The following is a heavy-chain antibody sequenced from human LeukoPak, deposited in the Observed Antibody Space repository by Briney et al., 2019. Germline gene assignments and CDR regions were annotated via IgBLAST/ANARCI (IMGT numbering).Heavy chain of an antibody. D-gene: IGHD3-22*01. Sequence: PGGSLRLSCAASGFTFSSYAMHWVRQAPGKGLEWVAVISYDGSNKYYADSVKGRFTISRDNSKNTLYLQMNSLRAEDTAVYYCARVPDSSGYYLGSTFDYWGQGTLVTVSS. CDR2: ISYDGSNK. J-gene: IGHJ4*02. CDR3: ARVPDSSGYYLGSTFDY. V-gene: IGHV3-30-3*01. CDR1: GFTFSSYA.